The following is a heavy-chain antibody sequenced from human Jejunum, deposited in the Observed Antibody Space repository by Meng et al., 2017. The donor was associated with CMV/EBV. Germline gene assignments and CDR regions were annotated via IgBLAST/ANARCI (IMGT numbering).Heavy chain of an antibody. CDR2: INHSGTT. Sequence: QVQLQTGGAWLFKLSCTLSPTCAVYGGSFSGYYWNWIRQPPGKGLEWIGEINHSGTTNYNPSLKSRVTISVDTSKNQFSLKLSSVTAADTAVYYCAVDIVPAMGPGTPLTTNYWGQGTLVTVSS. CDR3: AVDIVPAMGPGTPLTTNY. D-gene: IGHD5-12*01. V-gene: IGHV4-34*01. CDR1: GGSFSGYY. J-gene: IGHJ4*02.